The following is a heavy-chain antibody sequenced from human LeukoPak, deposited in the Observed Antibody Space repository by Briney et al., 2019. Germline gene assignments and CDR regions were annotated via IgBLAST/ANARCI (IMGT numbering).Heavy chain of an antibody. CDR3: TRHTSAYNIDY. Sequence: NPSETLSLTCTVSGGSINRSRYYWGWIRQPPGKGLEWIGSIYYSGRTYYNPSLKSRVTISVDTSKNYFSLKVSSVSAADTAVYYCTRHTSAYNIDYWGQGTLVTVSS. D-gene: IGHD3-16*01. J-gene: IGHJ4*02. CDR1: GGSINRSRYY. V-gene: IGHV4-39*01. CDR2: IYYSGRT.